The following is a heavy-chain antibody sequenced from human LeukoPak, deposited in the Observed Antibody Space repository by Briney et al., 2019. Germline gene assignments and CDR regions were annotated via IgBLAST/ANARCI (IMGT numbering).Heavy chain of an antibody. Sequence: PGGSLRLSCAASGFTFSSYEMNWVRQAPGKGLEWVSYISSSGSTIYYADSVKGRFTISRDNAKNSLYLQMNSLRAEDTAVYYCAREGRDIAVVPYYYGMDVWGKGTTVTVSS. V-gene: IGHV3-48*03. CDR2: ISSSGSTI. J-gene: IGHJ6*04. CDR3: AREGRDIAVVPYYYGMDV. CDR1: GFTFSSYE. D-gene: IGHD2-2*01.